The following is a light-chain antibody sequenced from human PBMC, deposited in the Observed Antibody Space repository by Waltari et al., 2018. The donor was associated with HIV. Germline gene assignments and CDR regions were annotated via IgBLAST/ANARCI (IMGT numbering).Light chain of an antibody. J-gene: IGKJ1*01. V-gene: IGKV3-15*01. CDR3: HQYNSLPWT. CDR2: VAS. CDR1: QSVSTN. Sequence: EIVMTQSPDTLSVSPGERVTLSCRASQSVSTNLAWYQHKPGQAPRLLISVASTRATGIPARFSGSGSGTDFTLTIISLKSEDSAIYYCHQYNSLPWTFGLGTKVEIK.